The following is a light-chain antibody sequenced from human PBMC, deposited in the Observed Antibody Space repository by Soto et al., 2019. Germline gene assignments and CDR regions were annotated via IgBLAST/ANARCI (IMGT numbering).Light chain of an antibody. J-gene: IGKJ3*01. Sequence: DIQMTQSPSSLSASVGDRVTITCRASQGISNYLAWYQQKPGKVPKLLIYAASTLQSGVPSRFSDSGSGTDFTLTISSLQPEDVATYYCEKYNSALPFTVGPRPKVDIK. CDR1: QGISNY. V-gene: IGKV1-27*01. CDR2: AAS. CDR3: EKYNSALPFT.